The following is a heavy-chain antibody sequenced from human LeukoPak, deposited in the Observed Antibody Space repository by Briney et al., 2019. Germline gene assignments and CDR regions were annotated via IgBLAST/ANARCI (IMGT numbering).Heavy chain of an antibody. CDR2: ISSGSGSI. CDR1: GFTFSSYS. V-gene: IGHV3-48*01. CDR3: ARVLDWAFDY. J-gene: IGHJ4*02. Sequence: TGGSLRLSCAVPGFTFSSYSMNWVRQAPGKGLEWISYISSGSGSIYYADSVKGRFTISRDNAKNSLYLQMNSLRAEDTAVYYCARVLDWAFDYWGQGILVTVSS. D-gene: IGHD3-9*01.